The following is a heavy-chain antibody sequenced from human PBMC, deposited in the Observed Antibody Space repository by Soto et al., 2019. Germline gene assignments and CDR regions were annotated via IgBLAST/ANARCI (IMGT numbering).Heavy chain of an antibody. D-gene: IGHD3-9*01. CDR3: AIASQCKTYFGCLAWLDY. V-gene: IGHV4-4*07. CDR1: RDSLSGLY. CDR2: IYSSGET. Sequence: PSETLSLTCTVSRDSLSGLYWTWIRQPAGKGLEWIGRIYSSGETNYNPSLTGRFTTSLDTSKNQLSLNLTSVTAADTAVYYCAIASQCKTYFGCLAWLDYCDQGTLVTVSS. J-gene: IGHJ4*02.